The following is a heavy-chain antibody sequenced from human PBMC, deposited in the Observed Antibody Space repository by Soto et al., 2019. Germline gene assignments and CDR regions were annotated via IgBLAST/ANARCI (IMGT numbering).Heavy chain of an antibody. CDR2: IKSKTDGGTT. V-gene: IGHV3-15*07. CDR3: TTEEDFWSGYSPFDY. D-gene: IGHD3-3*01. Sequence: VQLVESGGGLVKPGGSLRLSCAASGFTFSNAWMNWVRQAPGKGLEWVGRIKSKTDGGTTDYAAPVNGRFTISRDDSKNTLYLQMNSLKTEDTAVYYCTTEEDFWSGYSPFDYWGQGTLVTVSS. CDR1: GFTFSNAW. J-gene: IGHJ4*02.